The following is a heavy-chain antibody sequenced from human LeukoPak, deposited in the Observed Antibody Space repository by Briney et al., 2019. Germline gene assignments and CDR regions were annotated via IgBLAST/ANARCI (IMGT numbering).Heavy chain of an antibody. J-gene: IGHJ4*02. D-gene: IGHD6-19*01. CDR2: IYYSGST. CDR3: ARDRPGIAVAGRGGLFDY. V-gene: IGHV4-59*12. Sequence: SETLSLTCTVSGGSISSYYWSWIRQPPGKGLEWIGYIYYSGSTNYNPSLKSRVTISVDKSKNQFSLKLSSVTAADTAVYYCARDRPGIAVAGRGGLFDYWGQGTLVTVSS. CDR1: GGSISSYY.